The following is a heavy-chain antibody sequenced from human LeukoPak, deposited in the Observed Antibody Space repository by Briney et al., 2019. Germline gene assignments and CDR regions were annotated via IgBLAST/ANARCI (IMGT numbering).Heavy chain of an antibody. Sequence: PGGSLRLSCAASGFTFSSYWMSWVRQPPGKGLEWIGEINHSGSTNYSPSLKSRVTISEDASKRQFSLKLSSVTAADTAVYYCASPTGGYHERLFAYWGQGTLVTVSS. V-gene: IGHV4-34*01. D-gene: IGHD1-14*01. CDR1: GFTFSSYW. CDR2: INHSGST. J-gene: IGHJ4*02. CDR3: ASPTGGYHERLFAY.